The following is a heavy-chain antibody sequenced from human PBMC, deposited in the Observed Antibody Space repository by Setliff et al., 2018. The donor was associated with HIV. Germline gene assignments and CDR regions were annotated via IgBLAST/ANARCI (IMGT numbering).Heavy chain of an antibody. CDR1: GFTFGSYG. CDR3: AKASWPRTAAPTLDY. D-gene: IGHD6-6*01. CDR2: ISYDGNKK. Sequence: GGSLRLSCAASGFTFGSYGIHWVRQAPGKGLEWVAFISYDGNKKFYADSVKGRFTVSRDNSKNTLYLQMNSLRAEDTSVYYCAKASWPRTAAPTLDYWGQGTLVTVSS. J-gene: IGHJ4*02. V-gene: IGHV3-30*18.